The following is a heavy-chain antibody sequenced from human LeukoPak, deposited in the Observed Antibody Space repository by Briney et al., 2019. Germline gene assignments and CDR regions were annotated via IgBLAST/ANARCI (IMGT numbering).Heavy chain of an antibody. D-gene: IGHD6-13*01. CDR1: GGSISSYY. V-gene: IGHV4-59*12. Sequence: SETLSLTCTVSGGSISSYYWSWIRQPPGKGLEWIGYIYYSGSTNYNPSLKSRVTISVDTSKNQLSLRLSSVTAADTAVYYCARGATTAGLRFDFWGQGTLVTVSS. CDR2: IYYSGST. J-gene: IGHJ4*02. CDR3: ARGATTAGLRFDF.